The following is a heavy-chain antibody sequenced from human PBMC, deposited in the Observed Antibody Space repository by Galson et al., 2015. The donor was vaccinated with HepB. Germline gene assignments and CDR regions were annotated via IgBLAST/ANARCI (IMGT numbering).Heavy chain of an antibody. CDR2: INTNTGNP. D-gene: IGHD2-2*01. CDR3: ARAPGRPSSSAKFDP. Sequence: SVKVSCKASGYIFNSYAMNWVRQAPGQGLEWMGWINTNTGNPTYAQGFTGRFVFSLDTSVSTAYLEISSLKAEDTAVYYCARAPGRPSSSAKFDPWGQGTLVTVSS. J-gene: IGHJ5*02. V-gene: IGHV7-4-1*02. CDR1: GYIFNSYA.